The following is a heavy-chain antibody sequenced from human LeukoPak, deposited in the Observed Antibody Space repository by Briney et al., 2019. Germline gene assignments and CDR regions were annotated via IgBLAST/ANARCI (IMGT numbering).Heavy chain of an antibody. J-gene: IGHJ4*02. CDR2: IYQSGST. CDR3: ARTAVDIVPYYFDY. V-gene: IGHV4-38-2*02. Sequence: PSETLSLTCTVSGYSLRSGYYWGWIRQPPGEGLEWIGCIYQSGSTYYNPSLKSRVTISVDTSKNQFSLKLSSVTAAGTAVYYCARTAVDIVPYYFDYWGQGTLVTVSS. D-gene: IGHD5-12*01. CDR1: GYSLRSGYY.